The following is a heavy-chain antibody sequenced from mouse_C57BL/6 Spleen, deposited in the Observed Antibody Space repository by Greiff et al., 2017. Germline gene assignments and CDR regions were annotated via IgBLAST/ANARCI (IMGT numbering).Heavy chain of an antibody. Sequence: QVHVKQPGTELVKPGASVKLSCKASGYTFTSYWMHWVKQRPGQGLEWIGNINPSNGGTNYNEKFKSKATLTVDKSSSTAYMQLSSLTSEDSAVYYCARIYYYGSTAMDYWGQGTSVTVSS. J-gene: IGHJ4*01. CDR1: GYTFTSYW. CDR2: INPSNGGT. V-gene: IGHV1-53*01. CDR3: ARIYYYGSTAMDY. D-gene: IGHD1-1*01.